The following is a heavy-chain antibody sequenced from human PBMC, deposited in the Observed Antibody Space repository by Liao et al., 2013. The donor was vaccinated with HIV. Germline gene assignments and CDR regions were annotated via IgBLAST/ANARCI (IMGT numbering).Heavy chain of an antibody. CDR3: AREARPDYMDV. CDR2: IYYSGST. Sequence: QVQLQESGPGLVKPSETLSLTCTVSGGSISSYYWSWIRQPPGKGLEWIGYIYYSGSTNYNPSLKSRVTISVDTSKNQFSLKLSSVTAADTAVYYCAREARPDYMDVWGKGTTVTVSS. CDR1: GGSISSYY. V-gene: IGHV4-59*01. J-gene: IGHJ6*03.